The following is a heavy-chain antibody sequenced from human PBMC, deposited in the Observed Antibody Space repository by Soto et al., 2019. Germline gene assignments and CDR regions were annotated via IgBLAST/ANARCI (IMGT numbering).Heavy chain of an antibody. D-gene: IGHD3-9*01. V-gene: IGHV1-2*04. J-gene: IGHJ3*02. CDR1: GYTFTGYY. CDR3: ARVDILTGWYAFDT. CDR2: INPNSGGT. Sequence: GASVKVSCKASGYTFTGYYMHWVRQAPGQGLEWMGWINPNSGGTNYAQKFQGWVTMTRDTSISTAYMELSRLRSDDTAVYYCARVDILTGWYAFDTWGQGTMVTVSS.